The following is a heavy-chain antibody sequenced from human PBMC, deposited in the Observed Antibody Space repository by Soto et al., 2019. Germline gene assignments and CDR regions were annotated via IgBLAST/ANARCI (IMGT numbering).Heavy chain of an antibody. V-gene: IGHV4-4*02. CDR2: IFHNGNT. CDR3: ASRTYAMDV. Sequence: QVQLQESGPGLVKPSGTLSLTCAVSGGSISSSNWWSWVRQPPGKGLEWIGEIFHNGNTYSNPSLTGRVTMSGDKSKNQFPLNLNSVTAADTAVYYCASRTYAMDVWGQGTTVTVSS. CDR1: GGSISSSNW. J-gene: IGHJ6*02.